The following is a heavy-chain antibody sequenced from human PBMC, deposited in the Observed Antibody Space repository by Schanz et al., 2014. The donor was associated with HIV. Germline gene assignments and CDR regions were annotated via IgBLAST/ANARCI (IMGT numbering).Heavy chain of an antibody. D-gene: IGHD4-17*01. CDR3: VMGTTVGNSFDS. CDR2: IWYDGSNI. V-gene: IGHV3-33*08. Sequence: QVQLVESGGGVVQPGRSLRLSCAASGFTFDNYGMHWVRQAPGKGLEWVAVIWYDGSNIYYADSVKGRFTISRDNSKNTVYLQMNSLRAEDTAVYYCVMGTTVGNSFDSWGQGTLVTVSS. J-gene: IGHJ4*02. CDR1: GFTFDNYG.